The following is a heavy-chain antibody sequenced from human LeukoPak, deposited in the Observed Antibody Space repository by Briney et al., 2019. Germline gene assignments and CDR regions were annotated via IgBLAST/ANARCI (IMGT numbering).Heavy chain of an antibody. Sequence: GGSLRLSCAASGFTVSNNYMNWVRQAPGKGLEWVSLIYSGGSTYYADSVKGRFTISRDNSKNTLYLQMNSLRAEDTAVYYCARETKVVVAATFDYWGQGTLVTVSS. CDR1: GFTVSNNY. J-gene: IGHJ4*02. CDR3: ARETKVVVAATFDY. V-gene: IGHV3-53*01. CDR2: IYSGGST. D-gene: IGHD2-15*01.